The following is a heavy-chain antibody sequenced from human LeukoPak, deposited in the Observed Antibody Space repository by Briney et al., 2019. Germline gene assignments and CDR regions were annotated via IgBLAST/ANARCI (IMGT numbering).Heavy chain of an antibody. Sequence: PGGSLRLSCAASGFTFSSYAMTWVRQAPGKGLEWVLAISDSGDSTYYADSVKGRFTISRDNSKNTLYLQMNSLRAEDTAVYYCAKDSYGSGSYSPDYWGQGTLVTVSS. CDR2: ISDSGDST. J-gene: IGHJ4*02. D-gene: IGHD3-10*01. CDR1: GFTFSSYA. V-gene: IGHV3-23*01. CDR3: AKDSYGSGSYSPDY.